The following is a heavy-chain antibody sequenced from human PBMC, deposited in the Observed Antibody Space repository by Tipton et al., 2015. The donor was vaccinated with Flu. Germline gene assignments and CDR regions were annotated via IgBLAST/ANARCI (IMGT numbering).Heavy chain of an antibody. J-gene: IGHJ3*02. CDR2: ISAYNGNT. CDR1: GYTFTSYG. CDR3: AGEGTHYDFWSGSPDAFDI. V-gene: IGHV1-18*01. D-gene: IGHD3-3*01. Sequence: QLVQSGAEVKKPGASVKVSCKASGYTFTSYGISWVRQAPGQGLEWMGWISAYNGNTNYAQKLQGRVTMTTDTSTSTAYMELRSLRSDDTAVYYCAGEGTHYDFWSGSPDAFDIWGQGTMVTVSS.